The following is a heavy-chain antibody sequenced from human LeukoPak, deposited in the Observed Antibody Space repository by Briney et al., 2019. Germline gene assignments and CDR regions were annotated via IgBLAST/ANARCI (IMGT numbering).Heavy chain of an antibody. CDR2: IYHSGST. Sequence: SETLSLTCTVSGYSISSGYYWGWIRQPPGKGLEWIGSIYHSGSTYYNPSLKSRVTISVDTSKNQFSLKPSSVTAADTAVYYCARDTSYYYDSSGPYPDDAFDIWGQGTMVTVSS. D-gene: IGHD3-22*01. CDR3: ARDTSYYYDSSGPYPDDAFDI. J-gene: IGHJ3*02. V-gene: IGHV4-38-2*02. CDR1: GYSISSGYY.